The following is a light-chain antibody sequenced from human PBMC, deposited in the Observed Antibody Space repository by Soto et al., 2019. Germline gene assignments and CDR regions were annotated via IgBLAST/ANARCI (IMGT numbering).Light chain of an antibody. V-gene: IGLV2-8*01. CDR3: SSYAGSNNYV. CDR1: SSDVGGYKY. J-gene: IGLJ1*01. Sequence: QSVLTQPPSASVPPGQSVTISCTGTSSDVGGYKYVSWYQQYPGKAPKLMIYAVNKRPSGVPDRFSGSKSANTASLTVSGLQAEDEADYYCSSYAGSNNYVFGPGTKVTVL. CDR2: AVN.